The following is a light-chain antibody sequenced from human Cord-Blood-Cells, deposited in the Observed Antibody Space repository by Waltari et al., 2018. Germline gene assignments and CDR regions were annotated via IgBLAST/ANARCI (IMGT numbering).Light chain of an antibody. CDR3: CSYAGSYTHYV. J-gene: IGLJ1*01. Sequence: RAPKLMIYDVSKRPSGVPDRFSGSKSGNTASLTISGLQAEDEADYYCCSYAGSYTHYVFGTGTKDTVL. CDR2: DVS. V-gene: IGLV2-11*01.